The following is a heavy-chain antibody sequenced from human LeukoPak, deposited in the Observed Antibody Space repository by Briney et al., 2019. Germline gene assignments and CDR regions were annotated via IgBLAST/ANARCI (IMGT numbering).Heavy chain of an antibody. D-gene: IGHD6-13*01. CDR1: GYTFTSYY. CDR2: INPSGGST. V-gene: IGHV1-46*01. CDR3: ARNREIAAADYYYYMDV. Sequence: ASVKVSCKASGYTFTSYYMHWVRQAPGQGLEWMGIINPSGGSTSYAQKFQGRVTMTRDMSTSTVYMELSSLRSEDTAVYYCARNREIAAADYYYYMDVWGKGTTVTVSS. J-gene: IGHJ6*03.